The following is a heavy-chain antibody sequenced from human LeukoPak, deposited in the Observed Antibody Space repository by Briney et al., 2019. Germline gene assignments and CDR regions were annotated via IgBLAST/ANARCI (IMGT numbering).Heavy chain of an antibody. Sequence: GGSLRLSCAASGFTFSTYAMSWVRQAAGKGLEWVSLISGSGGGTYYADSVKGRFTISRDNSKNTLYLQMNSLRAEDTAVYYCAKDAGYSSSSGAFDIWGQGTMVTVSS. CDR3: AKDAGYSSSSGAFDI. CDR1: GFTFSTYA. CDR2: ISGSGGGT. J-gene: IGHJ3*02. V-gene: IGHV3-23*01. D-gene: IGHD6-6*01.